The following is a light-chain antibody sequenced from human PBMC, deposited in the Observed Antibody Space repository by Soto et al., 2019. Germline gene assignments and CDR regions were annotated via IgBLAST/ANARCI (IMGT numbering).Light chain of an antibody. CDR3: HQRSNWPWT. Sequence: EIVLTQSPATLSLSPGERATLSCRASQSVVSSLAWYQQKPGQAPRLLIYDTSNRATGIPARFSGSGSGTDFTLPISSLEPEDFAIYYCHQRSNWPWTFGQGTKVELK. V-gene: IGKV3-11*01. J-gene: IGKJ1*01. CDR1: QSVVSS. CDR2: DTS.